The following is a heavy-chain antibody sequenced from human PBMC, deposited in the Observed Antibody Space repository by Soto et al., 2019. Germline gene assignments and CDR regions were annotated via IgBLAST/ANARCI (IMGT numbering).Heavy chain of an antibody. J-gene: IGHJ5*02. V-gene: IGHV1-8*01. Sequence: ASVKVSCKASGYTFTSYDINWVRQATGQGLEWMGWMNPNSGNTGYAQKFQGRVTMTRNTSISTAYMELSSLRSEDTAVYYCATLSSSWYWFDPWGQGTLVTVSS. CDR3: ATLSSSWYWFDP. CDR2: MNPNSGNT. D-gene: IGHD6-13*01. CDR1: GYTFTSYD.